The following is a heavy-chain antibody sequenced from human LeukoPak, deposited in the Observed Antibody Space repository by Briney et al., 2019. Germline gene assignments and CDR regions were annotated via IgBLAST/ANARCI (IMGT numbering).Heavy chain of an antibody. J-gene: IGHJ4*02. Sequence: SQTLSLTCAISGDSVSSNTAAWNWIRQSPSRGLEWLGRTYYRSKWYYDYAVSLKSRITIYPDTSKNQFSLQLNSVTPEDTAVYYCATSTPSDWYPFDYWGQGTLVTVSP. CDR3: ATSTPSDWYPFDY. CDR2: TYYRSKWYY. V-gene: IGHV6-1*01. D-gene: IGHD6-19*01. CDR1: GDSVSSNTAA.